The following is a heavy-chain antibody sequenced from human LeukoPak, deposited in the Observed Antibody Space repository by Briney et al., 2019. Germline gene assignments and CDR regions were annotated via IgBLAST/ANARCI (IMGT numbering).Heavy chain of an antibody. J-gene: IGHJ4*02. V-gene: IGHV1-2*02. D-gene: IGHD4-23*01. Sequence: ASVKVSCKASGYTFTGYYMHWVRQAPGQGLEWMGWINPNSGGTNYAQKFQGRVTMTRDTFISTAYMELSSLRSEDTAVYYCARAPPYYGGNSGGDYWGQGTLVTVSS. CDR1: GYTFTGYY. CDR2: INPNSGGT. CDR3: ARAPPYYGGNSGGDY.